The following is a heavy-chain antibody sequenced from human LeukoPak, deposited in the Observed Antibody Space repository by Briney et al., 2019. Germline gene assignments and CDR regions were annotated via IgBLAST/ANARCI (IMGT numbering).Heavy chain of an antibody. CDR3: VRFYYGSGTSFDP. V-gene: IGHV3-21*01. J-gene: IGHJ5*02. D-gene: IGHD3-10*01. CDR1: GFIFSSYS. CDR2: ISSSTIYI. Sequence: GGSLRLSCAASGFIFSSYSMNWVRQAPGKGLEWVSSISSSTIYIYYADSVKGRFTISRDNAKNSLYLQMNSLRAEDTAVFYCVRFYYGSGTSFDPWGQGTLVTVSS.